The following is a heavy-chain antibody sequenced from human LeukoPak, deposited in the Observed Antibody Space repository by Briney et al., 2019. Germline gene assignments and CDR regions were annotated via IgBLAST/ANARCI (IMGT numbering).Heavy chain of an antibody. D-gene: IGHD3-10*01. CDR2: ISGSGGST. CDR3: AKYMVRGVPTPQDPFDY. J-gene: IGHJ4*02. Sequence: PVGSLRLSCAASGFTFSSYAMSWVRQAPREGLEWVSAISGSGGSTYYADPAKGRFTISRDNSKNTLYLQINSLRAEDTAVYYFAKYMVRGVPTPQDPFDYWGQGTLVTVSS. V-gene: IGHV3-23*01. CDR1: GFTFSSYA.